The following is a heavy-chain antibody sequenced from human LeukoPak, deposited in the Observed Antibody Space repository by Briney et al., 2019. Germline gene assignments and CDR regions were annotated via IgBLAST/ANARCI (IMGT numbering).Heavy chain of an antibody. V-gene: IGHV4-59*01. D-gene: IGHD6-13*01. J-gene: IGHJ5*02. CDR3: ARLGYTRSWYWFDP. CDR2: IYYSGST. Sequence: PETLSLTCTVSGGSISSYYWSWIRQPPGKGLEWIGYIYYSGSTNYNPSLKSRVTISVDTSKNQFSLKLSSVTAADTAVYYCARLGYTRSWYWFDPWGQGTLVTVSS. CDR1: GGSISSYY.